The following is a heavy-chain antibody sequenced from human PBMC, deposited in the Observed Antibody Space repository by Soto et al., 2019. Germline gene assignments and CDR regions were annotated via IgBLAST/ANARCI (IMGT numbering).Heavy chain of an antibody. V-gene: IGHV1-69*12. CDR1: GGSLSYFG. D-gene: IGHD3-22*01. CDR3: ARGDATKIVVTTYYAMDV. CDR2: IIPVFGTP. J-gene: IGHJ6*02. Sequence: VQLVQSGDEVKKPGSSVKVSCTASGGSLSYFGISWVRQAPGQGLEWMGAIIPVFGTPNYAQKFQDRVTINADESTTTVYMEVRSLTSEDTAVYYCARGDATKIVVTTYYAMDVWGQGTTVTVSS.